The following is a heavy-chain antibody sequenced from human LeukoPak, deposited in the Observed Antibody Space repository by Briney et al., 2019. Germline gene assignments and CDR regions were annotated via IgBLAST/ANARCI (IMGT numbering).Heavy chain of an antibody. Sequence: GGSLRLSCAASGFTFSSYAMSWVRQAPGKGLEWVSAISGSGGSTYYADSVKGRFTISRDNSKNTLYLQMNSLRAEDTAVYYCAKDEGETLFEYYFDYGGQGPLVTVSS. V-gene: IGHV3-23*01. CDR3: AKDEGETLFEYYFDY. J-gene: IGHJ4*02. CDR2: ISGSGGST. D-gene: IGHD3-16*01. CDR1: GFTFSSYA.